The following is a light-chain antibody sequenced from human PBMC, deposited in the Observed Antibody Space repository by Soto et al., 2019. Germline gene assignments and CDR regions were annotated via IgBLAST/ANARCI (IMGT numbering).Light chain of an antibody. V-gene: IGKV1-17*01. CDR3: LQLNTYPGT. CDR1: QVITND. Sequence: IQMTQSPSSLSASVGDRLSITCRASQVITNDLGWYQQKQAKAPKRLIYAASTLQSGAPSRFSGSGSETEFTLTISSLQPEDVATYYCLQLNTYPGTFGQGTKVDIK. CDR2: AAS. J-gene: IGKJ1*01.